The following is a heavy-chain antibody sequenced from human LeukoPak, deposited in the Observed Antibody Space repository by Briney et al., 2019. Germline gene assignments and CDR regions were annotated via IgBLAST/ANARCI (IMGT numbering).Heavy chain of an antibody. D-gene: IGHD2-15*01. Sequence: ASVKVSCKASGYTFTGYYMHWVRQAPGQGLEWMGWINPNSGGTNYAQKFQGRVTMTRDTSISTAYMELSRLRSDDTAVYYCARVRYCRGGSCYSHDAFDIWGQGTMVTVSS. V-gene: IGHV1-2*02. CDR1: GYTFTGYY. CDR3: ARVRYCRGGSCYSHDAFDI. CDR2: INPNSGGT. J-gene: IGHJ3*02.